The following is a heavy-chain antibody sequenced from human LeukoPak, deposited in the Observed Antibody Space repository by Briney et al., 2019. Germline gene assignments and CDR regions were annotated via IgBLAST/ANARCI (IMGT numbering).Heavy chain of an antibody. D-gene: IGHD2-15*01. CDR1: GFSVSNNY. CDR2: IYSGGST. V-gene: IGHV3-66*01. Sequence: GGSLRLSCAASGFSVSNNYMSWVRQAPGKGLEWVSVIYSGGSTFYADSVKGRFTISRDNSKNTLYLQMNSLRAEDTAVYYCASDSYSPEYFQHWGQGTVVTVSS. J-gene: IGHJ1*01. CDR3: ASDSYSPEYFQH.